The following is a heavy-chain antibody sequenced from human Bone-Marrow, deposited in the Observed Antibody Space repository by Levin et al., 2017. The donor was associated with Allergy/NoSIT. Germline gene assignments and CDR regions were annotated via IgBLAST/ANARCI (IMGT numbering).Heavy chain of an antibody. CDR2: TFYRSKWYY. D-gene: IGHD1-26*01. CDR3: AREKFISSGKYVLDY. Sequence: SQTLSLPCAISGDSVSSDIVTWTWIRQSSSRGLEWLGRTFYRSKWYYDYALSVESRITINPDTSKNQFSLQLSSVTPEDTAVYYCAREKFISSGKYVLDYWGQGTLVTVSS. V-gene: IGHV6-1*01. CDR1: GDSVSSDIVT. J-gene: IGHJ4*02.